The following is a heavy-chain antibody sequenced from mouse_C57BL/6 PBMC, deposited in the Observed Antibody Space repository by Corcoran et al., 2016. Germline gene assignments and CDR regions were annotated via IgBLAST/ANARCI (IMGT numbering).Heavy chain of an antibody. CDR3: ARGPGNFDY. Sequence: DVQLQESGPGLVKPSQSLSLTCSVTGYSITSGYYWNWIRQFPGNKLEWMGYISYDGSNNYNPSLKNRISITRDTSKNQFFLKLNSVTTEDTATYYCARGPGNFDYWGQGTTLTVSS. CDR2: ISYDGSN. J-gene: IGHJ2*01. V-gene: IGHV3-6*01. D-gene: IGHD4-1*01. CDR1: GYSITSGYY.